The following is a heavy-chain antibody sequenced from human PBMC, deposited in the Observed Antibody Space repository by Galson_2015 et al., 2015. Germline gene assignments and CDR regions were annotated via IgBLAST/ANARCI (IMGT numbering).Heavy chain of an antibody. V-gene: IGHV3-23*01. D-gene: IGHD6-19*01. CDR1: GITFSSYA. Sequence: SLRLSCAASGITFSSYAMNWVRQAPGKGLEWVSVISGSGDSTFHGDSVKGRFTISRDNSKNTPFLQMNSLRAEDTAVYYCAKNRAGWYSRGGSNSWGQGTLVTVSS. CDR2: ISGSGDST. CDR3: AKNRAGWYSRGGSNS. J-gene: IGHJ4*02.